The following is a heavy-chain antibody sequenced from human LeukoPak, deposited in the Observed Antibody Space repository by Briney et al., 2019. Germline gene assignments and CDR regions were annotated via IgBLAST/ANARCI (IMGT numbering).Heavy chain of an antibody. D-gene: IGHD1-26*01. V-gene: IGHV1-8*01. J-gene: IGHJ3*02. Sequence: ASVKVSCKASGYTITSYDINWVRQATGQGLEWMGWLNPNSGNTGYPQKFQGRVTMTRNTSISTAYMELSSLRSEDTAVYYCARESSGATKFSDAFDIWGQGTMVTVSS. CDR1: GYTITSYD. CDR2: LNPNSGNT. CDR3: ARESSGATKFSDAFDI.